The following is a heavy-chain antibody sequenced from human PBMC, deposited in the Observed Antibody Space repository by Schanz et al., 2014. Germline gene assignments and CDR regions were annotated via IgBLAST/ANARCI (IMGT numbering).Heavy chain of an antibody. V-gene: IGHV3-66*01. J-gene: IGHJ2*01. CDR2: IYSGGST. D-gene: IGHD3-9*01. CDR1: GFTVSSNY. Sequence: EQVLESGGGFVQPGGSLRLSCAASGFTVSSNYMSWVRQAPGKGLEWVSVIYSGGSTYYADSVKGRFTISRDNAKNSLFLQMHSLRADDTAVYYCARSTYYDILTGQTHTRVDVRYFDLWGRGTLVTVSS. CDR3: ARSTYYDILTGQTHTRVDVRYFDL.